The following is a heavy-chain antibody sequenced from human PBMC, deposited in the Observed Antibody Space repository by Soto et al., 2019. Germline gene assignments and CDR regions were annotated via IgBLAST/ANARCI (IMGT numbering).Heavy chain of an antibody. J-gene: IGHJ4*02. D-gene: IGHD4-17*01. CDR2: MNGSGSKT. Sequence: GGSLRLSCATSGLTFRGHARKWVLRTPGKGLGWVSLMNGSGSKTTYADSVKGRFTMSRDNPKNTVLQQMNSLTGDDTAFYCYAKDGRCRYFDYWGQGTPVTVSS. CDR1: GLTFRGHA. CDR3: AKDGRCRYFDY. V-gene: IGHV3-23*01.